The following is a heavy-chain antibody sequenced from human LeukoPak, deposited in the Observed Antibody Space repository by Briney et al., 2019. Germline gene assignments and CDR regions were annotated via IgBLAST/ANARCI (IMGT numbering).Heavy chain of an antibody. Sequence: GESLKISCKGSGYSFTSYWIGWVRQMPGKGLEWMGIIYPGDSDTRYGPSFQGQVTISADKSISTAYLQWSSLKASDTAMYYCARQQSPSIAARRRPNYNYYYGMDVWGQGTTVTVSS. CDR2: IYPGDSDT. J-gene: IGHJ6*02. D-gene: IGHD6-6*01. V-gene: IGHV5-51*01. CDR1: GYSFTSYW. CDR3: ARQQSPSIAARRRPNYNYYYGMDV.